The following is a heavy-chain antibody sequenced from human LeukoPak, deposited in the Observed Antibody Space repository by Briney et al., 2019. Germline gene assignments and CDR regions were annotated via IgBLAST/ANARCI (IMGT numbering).Heavy chain of an antibody. J-gene: IGHJ4*02. CDR3: ARDRDYYDSSPYMNRDY. CDR1: GYTFTRYQ. Sequence: GASVKVSCKASGYTFTRYQMHWVRQAPGQGLEWMGIVKPSGGSTRCAQKFQGRVTLTRDTSTTTFYMELSSLTSEDTAAYYCARDRDYYDSSPYMNRDYWGQGTRVTVSS. V-gene: IGHV1-46*01. D-gene: IGHD3-22*01. CDR2: VKPSGGST.